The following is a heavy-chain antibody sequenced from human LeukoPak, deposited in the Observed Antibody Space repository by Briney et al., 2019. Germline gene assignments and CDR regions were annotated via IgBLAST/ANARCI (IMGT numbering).Heavy chain of an antibody. Sequence: SETLSLTCTVSGGSISSSSYYWGWIRQPPGKGLEWIGSIYYSGSTYYNPSLKSRVTISVDTSKNQFSLKLSSVTAADTAVYYCARVGQWLPPVYFDYWGQGTLVTVSS. CDR1: GGSISSSSYY. CDR3: ARVGQWLPPVYFDY. V-gene: IGHV4-39*07. CDR2: IYYSGST. J-gene: IGHJ4*02. D-gene: IGHD6-19*01.